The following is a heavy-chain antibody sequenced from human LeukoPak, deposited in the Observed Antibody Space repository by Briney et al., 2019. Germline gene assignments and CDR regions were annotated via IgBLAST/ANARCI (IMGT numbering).Heavy chain of an antibody. J-gene: IGHJ4*02. CDR1: GFTFSRHW. V-gene: IGHV3-7*01. D-gene: IGHD6-19*01. Sequence: PGGSLRLSCAVSGFTFSRHWMSWVRQAPGKGRGRVAHMNLDGSAISSIESVKGRFNISRDNDKNSLFLQMTRLTVADTAVYYCARTVPGYPDDYCDYGGKGTLVTVSS. CDR3: ARTVPGYPDDYCDY. CDR2: MNLDGSAI.